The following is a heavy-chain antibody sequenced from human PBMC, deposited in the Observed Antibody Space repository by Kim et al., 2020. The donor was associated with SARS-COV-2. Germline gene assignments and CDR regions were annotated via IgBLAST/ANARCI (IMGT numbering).Heavy chain of an antibody. J-gene: IGHJ4*02. V-gene: IGHV3-23*01. CDR3: AKDYRSGYSGYDIGD. Sequence: GRSLRLSCTASGFTFINYAMSWVRQAPGKGLEWVSAFSSGSGGLTYYADSVKGRFTISRDNSKNTLYLQMNNLRAEDTAVYYCAKDYRSGYSGYDIGDWGQGTLVTVSS. D-gene: IGHD5-12*01. CDR2: FSSGSGGLT. CDR1: GFTFINYA.